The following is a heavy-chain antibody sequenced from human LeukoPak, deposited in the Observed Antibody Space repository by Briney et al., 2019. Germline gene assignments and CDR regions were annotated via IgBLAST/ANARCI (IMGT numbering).Heavy chain of an antibody. V-gene: IGHV1-2*02. CDR1: GYTFTGYY. Sequence: GASVKVSCKASGYTFTGYYMHWVRQAPGQGLEWMGWINPNSGGTNYAQKFQGRVTMTRDTSISTAYMELSRLRSDDTAVYYCARSPYDILTGYHTSFDYWGQGTLVTVSS. CDR3: ARSPYDILTGYHTSFDY. J-gene: IGHJ4*02. CDR2: INPNSGGT. D-gene: IGHD3-9*01.